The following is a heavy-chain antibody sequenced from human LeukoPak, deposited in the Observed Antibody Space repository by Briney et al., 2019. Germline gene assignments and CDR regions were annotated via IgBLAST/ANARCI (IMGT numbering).Heavy chain of an antibody. D-gene: IGHD6-19*01. Sequence: GGSLRLSCAASGFTFDDYAMHWVRQAPGKGLEWVSGISWNSGSIGYADSVKGRFTISRDNSKNTLYLQMNSLRAEDTAVYYCARVRRSYSSAREGMDVWGQGTTVTVSS. CDR3: ARVRRSYSSAREGMDV. V-gene: IGHV3-9*01. CDR2: ISWNSGSI. J-gene: IGHJ6*02. CDR1: GFTFDDYA.